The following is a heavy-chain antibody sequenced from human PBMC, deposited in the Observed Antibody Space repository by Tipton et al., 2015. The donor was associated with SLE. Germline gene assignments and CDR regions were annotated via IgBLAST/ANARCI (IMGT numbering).Heavy chain of an antibody. V-gene: IGHV4-30-4*01. CDR3: ARGPGGSYGSGRAFDI. CDR1: GGSISSSNYY. Sequence: TLSLTCTVSGGSISSSNYYWSWIRQPPGKGLEWIGYIYYSGSTYYNPSLKSRVTISVDTSKNQFSLKLSSVTAADTAVYYCARGPGGSYGSGRAFDIWGQGTMVTVSS. D-gene: IGHD5-18*01. J-gene: IGHJ3*02. CDR2: IYYSGST.